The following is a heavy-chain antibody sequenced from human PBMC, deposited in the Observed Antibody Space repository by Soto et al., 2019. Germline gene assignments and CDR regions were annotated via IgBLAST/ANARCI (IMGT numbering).Heavy chain of an antibody. CDR3: ARDNNAGPHRYDYYGMDV. Sequence: PGGSLRLSCAASGFTFSDYYMSWIRQAPGKGLEWVSYISSSGSTIYYADSVKGRFTISRDNAKNHFSLRLNSVTPEDTAVYYCARDNNAGPHRYDYYGMDVWGQGTTVTVSS. D-gene: IGHD3-10*01. CDR1: GFTFSDYY. CDR2: ISSSGSTI. J-gene: IGHJ6*02. V-gene: IGHV3-11*04.